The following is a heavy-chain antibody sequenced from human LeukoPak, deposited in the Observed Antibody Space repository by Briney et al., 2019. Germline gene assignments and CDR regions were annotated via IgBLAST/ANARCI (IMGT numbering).Heavy chain of an antibody. J-gene: IGHJ4*02. V-gene: IGHV3-30*02. CDR1: GFTFTSYG. CDR3: AKDFPQVPQDYYDSICYFDY. D-gene: IGHD3-22*01. Sequence: GGSLRLSCVVSGFTFTSYGVHWVRQAPGKGLEWVAFIRHDGSYKDYADSVKGRFTISRDNSKNTLYLQMNSLRAEDTAVYYCAKDFPQVPQDYYDSICYFDYWGQGTLVTVSS. CDR2: IRHDGSYK.